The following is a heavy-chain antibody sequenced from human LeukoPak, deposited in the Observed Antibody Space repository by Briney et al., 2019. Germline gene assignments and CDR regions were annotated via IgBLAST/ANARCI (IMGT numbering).Heavy chain of an antibody. V-gene: IGHV3-74*03. CDR1: GFPLTNYA. J-gene: IGHJ4*02. D-gene: IGHD2-21*02. Sequence: PGGSLILSCAVSGFPLTNYAMHWVRQAPGMGPLWLSRLGADGYTTTYADSVEGRFTISRDDAQNTLYLRMFSLRADDTAVYYCAREAPCGTDCSFYQDFWGQGTLVTVSS. CDR2: LGADGYTT. CDR3: AREAPCGTDCSFYQDF.